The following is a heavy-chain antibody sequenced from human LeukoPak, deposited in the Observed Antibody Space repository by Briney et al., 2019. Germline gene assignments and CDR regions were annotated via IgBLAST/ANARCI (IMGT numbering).Heavy chain of an antibody. D-gene: IGHD3-22*01. CDR1: GYTFTGYY. CDR3: ATDRYYYDSSGYGSFDY. J-gene: IGHJ4*02. V-gene: IGHV1-24*01. CDR2: FDPEDGET. Sequence: ASVKVSCKASGYTFTGYYMHWVRQAPGQGLEWMGGFDPEDGETIYAQKFQGRVTMTEDTSTDTAYMELSSLRSEDTAVYYCATDRYYYDSSGYGSFDYWGQETLVTVSS.